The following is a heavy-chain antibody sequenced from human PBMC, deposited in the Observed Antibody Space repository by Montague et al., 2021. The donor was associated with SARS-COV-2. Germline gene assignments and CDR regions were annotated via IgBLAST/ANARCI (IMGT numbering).Heavy chain of an antibody. CDR1: GGSIRSSSHF. CDR3: GLGRGFAVGNHYYYSYGLDV. V-gene: IGHV4-39*07. J-gene: IGHJ6*02. D-gene: IGHD3-10*01. Sequence: SETLSLTCTVSGGSIRSSSHFWGWFRQPPGQRLELIGTISYSGSTYYNPSLKSRVIISADTSKNQFSLNLRSVTAADTAVYFCGLGRGFAVGNHYYYSYGLDVWGQGTTVTVSS. CDR2: ISYSGST.